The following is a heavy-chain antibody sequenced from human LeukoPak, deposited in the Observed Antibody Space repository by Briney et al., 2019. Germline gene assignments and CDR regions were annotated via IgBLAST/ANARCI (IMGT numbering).Heavy chain of an antibody. CDR1: GFTFSSYA. J-gene: IGHJ4*02. CDR3: ARHYDSSGYLPFDY. V-gene: IGHV3-7*03. D-gene: IGHD3-22*01. CDR2: IKQDGSEK. Sequence: GGSLRLSCAASGFTFSSYAMSWVRQAPGKGLEWVANIKQDGSEKYYVDSVKGRFTISRDNAKNSLYLQMNSLRAEDTAVYYCARHYDSSGYLPFDYWGQGTLVTVSS.